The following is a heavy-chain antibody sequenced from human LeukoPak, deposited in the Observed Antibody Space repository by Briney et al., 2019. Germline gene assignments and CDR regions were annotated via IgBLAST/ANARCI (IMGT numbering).Heavy chain of an antibody. CDR1: GGSFSGYY. J-gene: IGHJ4*02. CDR2: INHSGST. CDR3: ARGSSLRYFDWLLQAPDY. D-gene: IGHD3-9*01. V-gene: IGHV4-34*01. Sequence: PSETLSLTCAVYGGSFSGYYWSWIRQPPGKGLEWIGEINHSGSTNYNPSLKSRVTISVDTSKTQFSLKLSSVTAADTAVYYCARGSSLRYFDWLLQAPDYWGQGTLVTVSS.